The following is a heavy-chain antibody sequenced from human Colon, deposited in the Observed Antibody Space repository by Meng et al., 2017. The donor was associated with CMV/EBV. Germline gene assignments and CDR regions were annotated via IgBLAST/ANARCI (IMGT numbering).Heavy chain of an antibody. V-gene: IGHV4-61*03. CDR3: ARVNARIPGALRD. CDR1: GDSVNTRDYY. CDR2: MYSGGTA. D-gene: IGHD4/OR15-4a*01. Sequence: SETLSLACSVSGDSVNTRDYYWTWVRQSPGTPLQTLQWIGYMYSGGTANYNPSLSRRLTISVDTSKNLFSLSVTSVTAVDTATYYCARVNARIPGALRDWGRGVLVTVSS. J-gene: IGHJ4*02.